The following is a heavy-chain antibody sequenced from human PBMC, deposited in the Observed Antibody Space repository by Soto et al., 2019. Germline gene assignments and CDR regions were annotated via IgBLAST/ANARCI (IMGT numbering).Heavy chain of an antibody. V-gene: IGHV4-31*03. Sequence: QVQLQESGPGLVKPSQTLSLTCTVSGGSISSGGYYWSWIRQHPGKGLEWIGYIYYSANTYYNPSLKSRITISVDTSKNQFTLKLRSVTAADTAVYYCARGGSSIAAGDYFDFWGQGTLVTVSS. CDR2: IYYSANT. J-gene: IGHJ4*02. CDR1: GGSISSGGYY. CDR3: ARGGSSIAAGDYFDF. D-gene: IGHD6-6*01.